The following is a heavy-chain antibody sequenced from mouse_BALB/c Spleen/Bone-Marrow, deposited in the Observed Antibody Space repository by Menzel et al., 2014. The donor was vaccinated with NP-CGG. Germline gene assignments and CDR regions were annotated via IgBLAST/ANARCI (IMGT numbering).Heavy chain of an antibody. J-gene: IGHJ2*01. CDR2: IDSANDNT. Sequence: EVKLMEPGAELVKPGDSVQLPCTASGFNIRETYLHWVKQRPDKGLEWIGRIDSANDNTKYDPKFQGKATITADSYYNTAYLQLSSLSSYDTAVYYCAGRYYVAYWGQGTTLTVSS. V-gene: IGHV14-3*02. CDR3: AGRYYVAY. CDR1: GFNIRETY.